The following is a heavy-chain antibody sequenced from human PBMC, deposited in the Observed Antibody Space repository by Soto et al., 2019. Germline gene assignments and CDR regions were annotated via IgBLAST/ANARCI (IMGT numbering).Heavy chain of an antibody. V-gene: IGHV4-4*02. J-gene: IGHJ4*02. Sequence: SETLSLTCAVSGGSISSSNWWSWVRQPPGKGLEWIGEIYHSGSTNYNPSLKGRVTISVDKSKNQFSLKLSSVTAADTAVYYCARERLGSSWYYFDYWGQGTLVTVSS. D-gene: IGHD6-13*01. CDR1: GGSISSSNW. CDR3: ARERLGSSWYYFDY. CDR2: IYHSGST.